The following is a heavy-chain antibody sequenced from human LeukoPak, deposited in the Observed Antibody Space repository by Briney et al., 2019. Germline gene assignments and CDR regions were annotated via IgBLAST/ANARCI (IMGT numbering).Heavy chain of an antibody. CDR1: GFIFGDYS. Sequence: PGGSLRLSCAASGFIFGDYSMNWVRQPPGRGLEWVSSISSSSRYTYYTDSVKGRFTISRDNAKNSVYLQMNSLRAEDTALYYCARDPAGYSSTNVDSWGQGTLVTVSS. V-gene: IGHV3-21*01. J-gene: IGHJ4*02. CDR2: ISSSSRYT. CDR3: ARDPAGYSSTNVDS. D-gene: IGHD6-13*01.